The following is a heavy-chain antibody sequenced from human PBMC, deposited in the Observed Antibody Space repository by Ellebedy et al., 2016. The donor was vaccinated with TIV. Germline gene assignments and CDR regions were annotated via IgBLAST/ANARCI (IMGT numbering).Heavy chain of an antibody. D-gene: IGHD6-13*01. CDR2: VNLNDGST. CDR3: ATAWGQQLVVGDN. Sequence: ASVKVFCKASGYFFTNHYLHWVRQAPGQGFEWMGIVNLNDGSTSYAQKFQDRVTMTEDTSTDTAYMELSSLRSEDTAVYYCATAWGQQLVVGDNWGQGTLVTVSS. V-gene: IGHV1-46*01. J-gene: IGHJ4*02. CDR1: GYFFTNHY.